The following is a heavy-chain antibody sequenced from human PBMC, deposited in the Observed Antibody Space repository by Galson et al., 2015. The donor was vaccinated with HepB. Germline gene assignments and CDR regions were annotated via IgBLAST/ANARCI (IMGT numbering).Heavy chain of an antibody. J-gene: IGHJ4*02. CDR1: GFTFSNAW. V-gene: IGHV3-15*07. Sequence: SLRLSCAASGFTFSNAWMNWVRQAPGKGLEWVGRIKSKTDGGTTDYAAPVKGRFTISRDDSKNTLYLQMNSLKTEDTAVYYCTTAYYYDSSGYLADYFDYWGQGTLVTVSS. D-gene: IGHD3-22*01. CDR2: IKSKTDGGTT. CDR3: TTAYYYDSSGYLADYFDY.